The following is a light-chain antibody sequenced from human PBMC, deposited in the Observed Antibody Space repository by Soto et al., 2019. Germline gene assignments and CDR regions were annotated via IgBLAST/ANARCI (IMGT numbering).Light chain of an antibody. CDR3: LKHNSGPRT. CDR1: QGVSSY. J-gene: IGKJ4*01. Sequence: DILLSQSPSFLSSSLGDRVTITCRASQGVSSYLAWYQQEPGKAPKLLIYAASNRHSGVPSRFSGSGAGTNFSLSISSLQPEDVAAYYCLKHNSGPRTFGEGTKVDIK. CDR2: AAS. V-gene: IGKV1-27*01.